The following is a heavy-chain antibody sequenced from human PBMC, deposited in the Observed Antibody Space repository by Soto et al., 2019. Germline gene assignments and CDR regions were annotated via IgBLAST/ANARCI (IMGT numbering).Heavy chain of an antibody. D-gene: IGHD4-17*01. J-gene: IGHJ4*02. CDR2: IYYSGST. V-gene: IGHV4-61*08. CDR1: GGSISSGGYY. Sequence: PSETLSLTCTVSGGSISSGGYYWSWIRQHPGKGLEWIGYIYYSGSTDYNPSLKSRVTISVDTSKNQFSLKLSSVTAADTAVYYCATFRGITTATTERYFDYWGQGILVTV. CDR3: ATFRGITTATTERYFDY.